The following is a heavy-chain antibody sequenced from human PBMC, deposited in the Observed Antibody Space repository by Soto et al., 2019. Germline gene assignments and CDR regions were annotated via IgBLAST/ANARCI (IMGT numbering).Heavy chain of an antibody. CDR2: IKEDGSQK. Sequence: EVQLVESGGDLVQAGGSLRLSCAVSGFTFSHYWMTWVRQAPGKGLEWVANIKEDGSQKNYVDSVKGRFTVSRDNAKNSLYLQMNSLRAEDTAVYYCARSGSEVDYWGQGTLVIVSS. CDR3: ARSGSEVDY. V-gene: IGHV3-7*01. CDR1: GFTFSHYW. D-gene: IGHD3-10*01. J-gene: IGHJ4*02.